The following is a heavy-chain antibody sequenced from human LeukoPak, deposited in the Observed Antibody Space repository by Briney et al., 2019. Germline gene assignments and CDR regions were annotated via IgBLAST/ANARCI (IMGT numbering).Heavy chain of an antibody. Sequence: GESLKISCKGSGYSFTSYWIGWVRQMPGKGLEWMGIIYPGDSDTRYSPSFQGQVTISADKSISTAYLQWSSLKASDTAMYYCARPIWGIGSGYDMGLSWWYFDLWGRGTLVTVSS. J-gene: IGHJ2*01. D-gene: IGHD5-12*01. CDR2: IYPGDSDT. CDR1: GYSFTSYW. CDR3: ARPIWGIGSGYDMGLSWWYFDL. V-gene: IGHV5-51*01.